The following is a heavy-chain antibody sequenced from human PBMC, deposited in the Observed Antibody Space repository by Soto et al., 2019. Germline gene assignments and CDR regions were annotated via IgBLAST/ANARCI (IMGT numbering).Heavy chain of an antibody. J-gene: IGHJ1*01. CDR3: ARSYYYDSSGYYRSFFQQ. D-gene: IGHD3-22*01. Sequence: PGGSLRLSCAASGFTFSSYGMHWVRQAPGKGLEWVAVIWYDGSNKYYADSVKGRFTISRDNSKNTLYLQMNSLRAEDTAVYYCARSYYYDSSGYYRSFFQQWGQGTLVTVSS. CDR1: GFTFSSYG. CDR2: IWYDGSNK. V-gene: IGHV3-33*01.